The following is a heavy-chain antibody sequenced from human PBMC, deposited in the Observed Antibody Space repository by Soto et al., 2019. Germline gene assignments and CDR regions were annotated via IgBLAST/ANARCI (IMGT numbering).Heavy chain of an antibody. CDR3: TRANWYSEY. J-gene: IGHJ4*02. CDR2: IYYNGNT. CDR1: GGSISNHY. V-gene: IGHV4-59*11. D-gene: IGHD7-27*01. Sequence: QVQLQESGPGLVKPSETLSLTCTASGGSISNHYWSWIRQPPGKGLEWIGYIYYNGNTNYNPSLNNPVTPSVDTSKNQISLKLSSVTAADTAVYYCTRANWYSEYWGQGTLVTVSS.